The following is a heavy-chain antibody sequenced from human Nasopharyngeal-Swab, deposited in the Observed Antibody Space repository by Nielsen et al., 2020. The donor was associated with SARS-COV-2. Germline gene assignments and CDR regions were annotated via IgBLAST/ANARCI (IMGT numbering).Heavy chain of an antibody. J-gene: IGHJ4*02. Sequence: GSLRLSCTVSGGSISSSSYYWGWIRQPPGKGLEWTGSIYYSGSTYYNPSLKSRVTISVDTSKNQFSLKLSSVTAADTAVYYCARPYDSSGYYDWGQGTLVTVSS. V-gene: IGHV4-39*01. CDR2: IYYSGST. D-gene: IGHD3-22*01. CDR3: ARPYDSSGYYD. CDR1: GGSISSSSYY.